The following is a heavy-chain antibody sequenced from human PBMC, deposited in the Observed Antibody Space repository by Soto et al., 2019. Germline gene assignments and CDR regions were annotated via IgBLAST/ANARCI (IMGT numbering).Heavy chain of an antibody. CDR3: ARDSLALFDS. Sequence: SETLSLTCTVSDGSVSSGSYYWTWIRQPPGKGLEWIGYIYSSGSTLYNPSLKSRVIMSVDTSMNQFSLKLGSVTAADTAVYYCARDSLALFDSWGQGTLVTVSS. V-gene: IGHV4-61*01. J-gene: IGHJ4*02. D-gene: IGHD5-12*01. CDR2: IYSSGST. CDR1: DGSVSSGSYY.